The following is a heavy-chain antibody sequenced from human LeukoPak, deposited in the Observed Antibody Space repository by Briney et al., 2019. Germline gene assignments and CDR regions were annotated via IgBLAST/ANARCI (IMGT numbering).Heavy chain of an antibody. CDR2: SGSGGST. V-gene: IGHV3-23*01. CDR3: AKHYGSGSYYGYYSDY. D-gene: IGHD3-10*01. J-gene: IGHJ4*02. Sequence: SGSGGSTYYADSVKGRFTISRDNSKNTLYLQMNSLRAEDTAVYYCAKHYGSGSYYGYYSDYWGQGTLVTVSS.